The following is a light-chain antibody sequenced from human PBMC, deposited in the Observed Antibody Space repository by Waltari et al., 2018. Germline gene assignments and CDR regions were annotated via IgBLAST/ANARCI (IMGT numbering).Light chain of an antibody. Sequence: QSALTQPASVSGSPGQSVTIFCTGTSNDVGGYNSVSWYSEHPGEAPRVIIYDVSDRPSGVSVRFSGSNSGSPASLTISGLQAEDEADYYCSSQSSNNVVLFGGGTKLTVL. V-gene: IGLV2-14*01. CDR3: SSQSSNNVVL. CDR1: SNDVGGYNS. CDR2: DVS. J-gene: IGLJ2*01.